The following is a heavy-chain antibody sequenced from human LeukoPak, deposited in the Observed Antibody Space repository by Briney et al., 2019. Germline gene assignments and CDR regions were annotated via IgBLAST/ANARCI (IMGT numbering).Heavy chain of an antibody. D-gene: IGHD3/OR15-3a*01. CDR3: AGDREGLAYCDY. V-gene: IGHV1-2*02. Sequence: ASVKVSCKASGYTFTGKFIHWVRQAPGQGLEWMGWIDPNSGGTDYAQKFRGRVTMTRDTSTSTAYMDLSSLISDDTAVYYCAGDREGLAYCDYRGQGTLVTVSS. J-gene: IGHJ4*02. CDR1: GYTFTGKF. CDR2: IDPNSGGT.